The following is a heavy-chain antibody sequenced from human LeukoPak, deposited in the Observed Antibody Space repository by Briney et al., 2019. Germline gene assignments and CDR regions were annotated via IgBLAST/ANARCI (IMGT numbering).Heavy chain of an antibody. J-gene: IGHJ6*03. CDR1: GGTFSSYA. D-gene: IGHD3-3*01. CDR3: ARATYYDFWSGSAYYYYYMDV. V-gene: IGHV1-69*05. Sequence: SVKVSCKASGGTFSSYAISWVRQAPGQGLEWMGGIIPIFGTANYAQKFQGRVTITTDESTGTAYMELSSLRSEDTAVYYCARATYYDFWSGSAYYYYYMDVWGKGTTVTVSS. CDR2: IIPIFGTA.